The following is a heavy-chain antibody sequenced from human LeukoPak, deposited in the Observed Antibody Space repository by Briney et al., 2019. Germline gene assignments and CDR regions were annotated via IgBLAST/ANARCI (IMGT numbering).Heavy chain of an antibody. Sequence: PGGSLRLSCAASGFTFSSYETNWVRQAPGKGLEWVSYISSSGSTIYYADSVGGRFTISRDNAKNSLYLQMNSLRAEDTAVYYCARGAAVAGLDYWGQGTLVTVSS. CDR2: ISSSGSTI. D-gene: IGHD6-19*01. CDR3: ARGAAVAGLDY. V-gene: IGHV3-48*03. J-gene: IGHJ4*02. CDR1: GFTFSSYE.